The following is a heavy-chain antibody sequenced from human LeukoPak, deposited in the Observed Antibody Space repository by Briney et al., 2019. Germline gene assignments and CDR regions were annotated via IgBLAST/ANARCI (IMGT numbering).Heavy chain of an antibody. Sequence: GRSLRLSCAASGFTFSSYAMHWVRQAPGKGLEWVAVISYDGSNKYYADSVKGRFTISRDNSKNTLYLQMDSLRAEDTAVYYCAKVPKLVVPAAIWYAFDIWGQGTMVTVSS. D-gene: IGHD2-2*02. CDR1: GFTFSSYA. CDR2: ISYDGSNK. J-gene: IGHJ3*02. V-gene: IGHV3-30-3*01. CDR3: AKVPKLVVPAAIWYAFDI.